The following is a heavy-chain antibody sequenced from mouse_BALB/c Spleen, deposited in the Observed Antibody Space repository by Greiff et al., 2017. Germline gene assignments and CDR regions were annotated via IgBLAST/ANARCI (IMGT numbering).Heavy chain of an antibody. CDR3: ARDPDYRYEGY. V-gene: IGHV5-6-3*01. CDR1: GFTFSSYG. J-gene: IGHJ4*01. D-gene: IGHD2-14*01. Sequence: EVMLVESGGGLVQPGGSLKLSCAASGFTFSSYGMSWVRQTPDKRLELVATINSNGGSTYYPDSVKGRFTISRDNAKNTLYLQMSSLKSEDTAMYYCARDPDYRYEGYWGQGTSVTVSS. CDR2: INSNGGST.